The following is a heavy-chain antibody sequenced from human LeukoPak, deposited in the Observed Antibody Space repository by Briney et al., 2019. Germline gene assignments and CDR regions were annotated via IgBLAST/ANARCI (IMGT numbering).Heavy chain of an antibody. CDR1: GFTFSNYW. J-gene: IGHJ4*02. Sequence: GGSLRLSCAASGFTFSNYWMHWVRQAPGKGRVWVSRINSDGSSTTSADSVKGRFTISRDNAKNTLYLQMNSLRAEDTAVYYCAKGGATVIDYWGQGTLVTVSS. CDR3: AKGGATVIDY. CDR2: INSDGSST. D-gene: IGHD4-17*01. V-gene: IGHV3-74*01.